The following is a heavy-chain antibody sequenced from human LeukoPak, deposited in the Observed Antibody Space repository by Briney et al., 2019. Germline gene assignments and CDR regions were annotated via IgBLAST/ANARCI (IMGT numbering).Heavy chain of an antibody. CDR2: INADEDRA. CDR1: GFTFSDYW. D-gene: IGHD2-15*01. V-gene: IGHV3-74*01. CDR3: ARDGPIYCSGDSCYPGDY. Sequence: PGGSLRLSCAASGFTFSDYWMHWVRQAPGKGLVWVSHINADEDRAAYADSVKGRFTISRDNARNTLYLQMNSLRAEDTAVYYCARDGPIYCSGDSCYPGDYWGQGTLVTVSS. J-gene: IGHJ4*02.